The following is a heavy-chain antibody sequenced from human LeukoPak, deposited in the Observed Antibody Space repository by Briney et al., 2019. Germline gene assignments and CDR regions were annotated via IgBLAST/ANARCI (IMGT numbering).Heavy chain of an antibody. Sequence: SETLSLTCTVSGGSISSSSYYWGWIRQPPGTGLEWIGSIYYSGSTYYNPSLKSRVTISVDTSKNQFSLKLSSVTAADTAVYYCARHPTHLVYCSGGSCYSIDYWGQGTLVTVSS. CDR1: GGSISSSSYY. J-gene: IGHJ4*02. V-gene: IGHV4-39*01. CDR2: IYYSGST. CDR3: ARHPTHLVYCSGGSCYSIDY. D-gene: IGHD2-15*01.